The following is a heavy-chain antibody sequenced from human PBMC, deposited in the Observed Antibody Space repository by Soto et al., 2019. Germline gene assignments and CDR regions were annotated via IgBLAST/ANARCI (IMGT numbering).Heavy chain of an antibody. Sequence: GGSLRLSCAASGFPFSSYAMHWVRQAPGKGLEWVAVISYDGSNKYYADSVKGRFTISRDNSKNTLYLQMNSLRAEDTAVYHCARDPSLLWFGETVRGMDVWGQGTTVTVSS. CDR2: ISYDGSNK. D-gene: IGHD3-10*01. CDR3: ARDPSLLWFGETVRGMDV. CDR1: GFPFSSYA. J-gene: IGHJ6*02. V-gene: IGHV3-30-3*01.